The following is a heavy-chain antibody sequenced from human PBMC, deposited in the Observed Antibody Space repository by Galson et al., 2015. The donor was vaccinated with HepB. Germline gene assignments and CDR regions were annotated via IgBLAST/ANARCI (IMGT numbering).Heavy chain of an antibody. V-gene: IGHV3-30*19. CDR2: ISYDGSNK. J-gene: IGHJ4*02. CDR3: ARGPPEAYCGGDCYPNLDY. Sequence: SLRLSCAASGFTFSSYGMHWVRQAPGKGLEWVAVISYDGSNKYYADSVKGRFTISRDNSKNTLYLQMNSLRAEDTAVYYCARGPPEAYCGGDCYPNLDYWGQGTLVTVSS. D-gene: IGHD2-21*02. CDR1: GFTFSSYG.